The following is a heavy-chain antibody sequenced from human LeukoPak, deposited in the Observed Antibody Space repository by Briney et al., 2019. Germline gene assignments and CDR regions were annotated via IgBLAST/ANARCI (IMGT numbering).Heavy chain of an antibody. V-gene: IGHV1-2*02. J-gene: IGHJ4*02. CDR3: ATDYCSSTSCHV. CDR1: GYTFTDYY. Sequence: GASVKVSCKASGYTFTDYYMHWVRQAPGQGLEWMGWINPNSGGTNYAQKFQGRVTMTRDTSISTAYMELSRLRSDDTAVYYCATDYCSSTSCHVWGQGTLVTVSS. CDR2: INPNSGGT. D-gene: IGHD2-2*01.